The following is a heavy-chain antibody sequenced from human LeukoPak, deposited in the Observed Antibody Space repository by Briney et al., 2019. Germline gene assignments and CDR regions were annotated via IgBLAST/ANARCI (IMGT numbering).Heavy chain of an antibody. CDR1: GFTFSTYG. V-gene: IGHV3-30*18. J-gene: IGHJ4*02. CDR3: AKVFFSGSYYAASDY. CDR2: ISYDGSNK. D-gene: IGHD1-26*01. Sequence: GGSLRLSCAASGFTFSTYGMHWVRQAPGRGLEWVAVISYDGSNKYYVDSVKGRFTISRDNSKNTLYLQMNSLGAEDTAVYYCAKVFFSGSYYAASDYWGQGTLVTVSS.